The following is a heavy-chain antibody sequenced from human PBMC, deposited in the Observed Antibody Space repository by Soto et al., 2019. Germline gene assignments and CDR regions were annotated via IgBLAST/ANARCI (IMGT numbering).Heavy chain of an antibody. J-gene: IGHJ4*02. V-gene: IGHV3-21*01. D-gene: IGHD6-13*01. CDR2: ISSSSSYI. CDR1: GFTFSSYS. CDR3: ASDSPPWIAAAGTFDY. Sequence: EVQLVESGGGLVKPGGSLRLSCAASGFTFSSYSMNWVRQAPGKGLEWVSSISSSSSYIYYADSVKGRFTISRDNAKNSLQLQMHSLRGEDTAVYYCASDSPPWIAAAGTFDYWGQGTLVTVAS.